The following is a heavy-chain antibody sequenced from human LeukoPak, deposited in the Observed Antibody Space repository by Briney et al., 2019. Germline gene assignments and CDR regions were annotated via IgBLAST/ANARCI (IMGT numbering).Heavy chain of an antibody. Sequence: PGGSLRLSCAASGSTFDDYGMSWVRQAPGKGLEWVSGINWNGGSTGYADSVKGRFTISRDNAKNSLYLQMNSLRAEETALYFCASHARSYYYYYMDVWGKGTTVTVSS. V-gene: IGHV3-20*04. CDR3: ASHARSYYYYYMDV. CDR2: INWNGGST. CDR1: GSTFDDYG. J-gene: IGHJ6*03.